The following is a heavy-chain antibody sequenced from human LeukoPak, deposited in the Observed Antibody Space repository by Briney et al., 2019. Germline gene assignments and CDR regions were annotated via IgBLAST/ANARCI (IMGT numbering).Heavy chain of an antibody. J-gene: IGHJ4*02. Sequence: ASVKVSCKASGYTFTSYDISWVRQAPGQGLEWMGWISAYNGNTNYAQKLQGRVTMTTDTSTSTAYMELRSLRSDNTAVYYCARDLDCGGDCYSMAFGYWGQGTLVTVSS. D-gene: IGHD2-21*02. CDR3: ARDLDCGGDCYSMAFGY. CDR2: ISAYNGNT. CDR1: GYTFTSYD. V-gene: IGHV1-18*01.